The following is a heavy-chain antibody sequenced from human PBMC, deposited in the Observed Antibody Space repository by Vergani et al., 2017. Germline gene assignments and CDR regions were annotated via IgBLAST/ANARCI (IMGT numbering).Heavy chain of an antibody. CDR2: IIPIFGTA. Sequence: QVQLVQSGAEVKKPGSSVKVSCKASGGTFSSYAISWVRQAPGQGLEWMGGIIPIFGTANYAQKFQGRVTITADKSTSTAYMELSSLRSEDTAVYYCARDLGVPAAISVSDYYYYGMDVWGQGTTVTVSS. CDR3: ARDLGVPAAISVSDYYYYGMDV. V-gene: IGHV1-69*06. CDR1: GGTFSSYA. D-gene: IGHD2-2*02. J-gene: IGHJ6*02.